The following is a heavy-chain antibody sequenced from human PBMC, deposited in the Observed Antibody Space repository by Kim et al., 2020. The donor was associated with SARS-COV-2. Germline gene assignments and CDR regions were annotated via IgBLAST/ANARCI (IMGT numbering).Heavy chain of an antibody. J-gene: IGHJ6*01. V-gene: IGHV4-59*08. CDR1: GGSISSYY. Sequence: SETLSLTCTVSGGSISSYYWSWIRQPPGKGLEWIGYIYYSGSTNYNPSLKSRVTISVDTSKNQFSLKLSSVTAADTAVYYCARLGYDSSGYRGVGMDVWG. CDR2: IYYSGST. CDR3: ARLGYDSSGYRGVGMDV. D-gene: IGHD3-22*01.